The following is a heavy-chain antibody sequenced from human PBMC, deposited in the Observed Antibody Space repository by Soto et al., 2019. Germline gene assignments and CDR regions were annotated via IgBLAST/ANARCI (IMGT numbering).Heavy chain of an antibody. J-gene: IGHJ4*02. CDR2: ISYDGSNK. Sequence: GGSLRLSCAASGFTFSSYAMHWVRQAPGKGLEWVAVISYDGSNKYYADSVKGRFTISRDNSKNTLYLQMNSLRAEDTAVYYCARDSLYSSSSINYFDYWGQGTLVTVSS. V-gene: IGHV3-30-3*01. CDR1: GFTFSSYA. D-gene: IGHD6-13*01. CDR3: ARDSLYSSSSINYFDY.